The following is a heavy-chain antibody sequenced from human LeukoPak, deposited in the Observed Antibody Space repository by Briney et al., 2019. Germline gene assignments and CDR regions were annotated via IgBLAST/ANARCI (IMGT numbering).Heavy chain of an antibody. V-gene: IGHV1-46*03. CDR2: NNPSGGST. Sequence: ASVKVSCKASGYTFTSYYMHWVRQAPGQGLEWMGINNPSGGSTSYAQKFQGRVTMTRDTSTSTVYMELSSLRSEDTAVYYCATTVVSSSWYWDYYYYYMDVWGKGTTVTVSS. CDR1: GYTFTSYY. CDR3: ATTVVSSSWYWDYYYYYMDV. D-gene: IGHD6-13*01. J-gene: IGHJ6*03.